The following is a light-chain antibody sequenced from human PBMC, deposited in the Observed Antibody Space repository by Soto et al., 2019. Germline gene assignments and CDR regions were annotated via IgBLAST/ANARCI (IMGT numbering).Light chain of an antibody. CDR3: SSYSVSSSLVV. V-gene: IGLV2-14*01. J-gene: IGLJ2*01. CDR2: EVS. CDR1: SSDVGGYDY. Sequence: QSALTQPASVSGSPGQSITISCTGTSSDVGGYDYVSWYQHRPGKAPKLLIYEVSNRPSGVSNRFSGSKSGNTASLTNSGLQAEDEADYYCSSYSVSSSLVVFGGGTKLTVL.